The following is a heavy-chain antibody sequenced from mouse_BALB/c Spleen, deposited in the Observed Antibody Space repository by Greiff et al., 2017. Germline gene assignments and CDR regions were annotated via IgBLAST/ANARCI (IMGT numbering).Heavy chain of an antibody. V-gene: IGHV3-2*02. CDR2: ISYSGST. J-gene: IGHJ4*01. Sequence: VQLKESGPGLVKPSQSLSLTCTVTGYSITSDYAWNWIRQFPGNKLEWMGYISYSGSTSYNPSLKSRISITRDTSKNQFFLQLNSVTTEDTATYYCARSGLLYYYAMDYWGQGTSVTVSA. CDR3: ARSGLLYYYAMDY. CDR1: GYSITSDYA. D-gene: IGHD1-1*01.